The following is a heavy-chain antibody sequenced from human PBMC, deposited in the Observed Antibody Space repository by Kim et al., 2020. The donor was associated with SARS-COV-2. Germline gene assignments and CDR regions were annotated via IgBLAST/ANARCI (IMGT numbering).Heavy chain of an antibody. J-gene: IGHJ6*04. CDR2: ISSSSSTI. V-gene: IGHV3-48*02. D-gene: IGHD3-22*01. CDR1: GFTFSSYS. Sequence: GGSLRLSCAASGFTFSSYSMNWVRQAPGKGLEWVSYISSSSSTIYYADSVKGRFTISRDNAKNSLYLQMNSLRDEDTAVYYCAREGYYGSKTGVGSYYYYGMRVCGEGATGTVSS. CDR3: AREGYYGSKTGVGSYYYYGMRV.